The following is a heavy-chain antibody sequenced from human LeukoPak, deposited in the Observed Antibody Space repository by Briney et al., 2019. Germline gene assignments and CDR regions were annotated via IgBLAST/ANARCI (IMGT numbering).Heavy chain of an antibody. CDR1: GFTFSSYA. CDR2: IFGSGGSA. CDR3: AKTTTGYSSGRYPAWPIDY. D-gene: IGHD2-15*01. V-gene: IGHV3-23*01. Sequence: GGSLRLSCAASGFTFSSYAMYWVRQAPGKGLEWVSGIFGSGGSAHYADSVKGRFTISRDNSKNTVYLQMDSLRVEDTAIYYCAKTTTGYSSGRYPAWPIDYWGQGTLVTVSS. J-gene: IGHJ4*02.